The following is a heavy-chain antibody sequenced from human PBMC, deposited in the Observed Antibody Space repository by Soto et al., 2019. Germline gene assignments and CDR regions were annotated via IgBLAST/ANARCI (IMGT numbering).Heavy chain of an antibody. CDR1: GFDFNRYS. V-gene: IGHV3-48*04. Sequence: EVQLVESGGGLVQPGGSLRLSCVASGFDFNRYSMNWVRQAPGKGLEWISYINSGSTSVFYADSVRGRFTISRDNTKNSLYLQMNSLRAEDTAVYYCTSSTSPDAYWGQGTLVTVSS. D-gene: IGHD2-2*01. CDR3: TSSTSPDAY. J-gene: IGHJ4*02. CDR2: INSGSTSV.